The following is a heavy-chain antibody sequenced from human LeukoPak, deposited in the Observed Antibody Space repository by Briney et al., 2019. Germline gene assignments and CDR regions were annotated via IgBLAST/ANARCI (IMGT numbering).Heavy chain of an antibody. Sequence: SETLSLTCTVSAGSVSGYYWTWIRQSPGKGLEWIGYVNYIGSTNYNPALKSRLTISLDRSKNQFSLKLTSVTAADTAVYYCARNRFFDNWHRGTDYWGQGALVTVSS. V-gene: IGHV4-59*08. J-gene: IGHJ4*02. CDR3: ARNRFFDNWHRGTDY. CDR1: AGSVSGYY. CDR2: VNYIGST. D-gene: IGHD1-1*01.